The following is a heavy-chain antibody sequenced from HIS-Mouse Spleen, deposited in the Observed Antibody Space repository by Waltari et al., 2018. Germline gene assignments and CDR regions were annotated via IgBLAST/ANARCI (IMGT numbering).Heavy chain of an antibody. Sequence: LQLQESGPGLVKPSETLSLTCTVSGGPISSSSYYWRGIRQPPGKGLEWIGSIYYSGSTYYNPSLKSRVTISVDTSTTQFSLKLSSVTAAGTAVYYCAREIPYSSSWYDWYFDLWGRGTLVTVSS. CDR1: GGPISSSSYY. V-gene: IGHV4-39*07. J-gene: IGHJ2*01. CDR2: IYYSGST. D-gene: IGHD6-13*01. CDR3: AREIPYSSSWYDWYFDL.